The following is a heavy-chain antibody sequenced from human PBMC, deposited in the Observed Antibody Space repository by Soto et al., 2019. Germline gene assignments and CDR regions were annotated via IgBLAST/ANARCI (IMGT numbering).Heavy chain of an antibody. Sequence: GGSLRLSCAASGFTFDDYAMHWVRQAPGKGLEWVSGISWNSGSIGYADSVKDRFTISRDNAKNSLYLQMNSLRAEDTALYYCAKDGAFTIFGGIDYWGQGTLVTVSS. D-gene: IGHD3-3*01. V-gene: IGHV3-9*01. CDR1: GFTFDDYA. CDR3: AKDGAFTIFGGIDY. J-gene: IGHJ4*02. CDR2: ISWNSGSI.